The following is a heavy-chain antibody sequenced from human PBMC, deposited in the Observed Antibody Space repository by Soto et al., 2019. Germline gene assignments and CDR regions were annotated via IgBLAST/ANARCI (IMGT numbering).Heavy chain of an antibody. Sequence: EVQLLESGGGLVQPGGSLRLSCAASGFTFSSYAMSWVRQAPGKGLEWVSAISGGTSSTYYADSVKGRFTISRDNSKNTLYLQMNRLRGEDKAVYYRSEERWAGGCTPTPDHRGQGT. V-gene: IGHV3-23*01. CDR3: SEERWAGGCTPTPDH. D-gene: IGHD2-8*01. J-gene: IGHJ4*02. CDR1: GFTFSSYA. CDR2: ISGGTSST.